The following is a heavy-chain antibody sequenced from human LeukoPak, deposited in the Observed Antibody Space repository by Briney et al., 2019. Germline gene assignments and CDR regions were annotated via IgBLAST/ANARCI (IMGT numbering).Heavy chain of an antibody. V-gene: IGHV4-30-4*08. CDR1: GGSISSGDYY. D-gene: IGHD3-22*01. Sequence: PSQTLSLTCTVSGGSISSGDYYWSWIRQPPGKGLEWIGEINHSGSTNYNPSLKSRVTISVDTSKNQFSLKLSSVTAADTAVYYCARGPRYYYDSSGYYYAYYWGQGTLVTVSS. CDR3: ARGPRYYYDSSGYYYAYY. CDR2: INHSGST. J-gene: IGHJ4*02.